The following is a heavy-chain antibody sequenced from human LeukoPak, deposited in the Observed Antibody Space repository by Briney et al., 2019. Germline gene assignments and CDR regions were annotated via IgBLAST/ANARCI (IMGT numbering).Heavy chain of an antibody. CDR2: IIPIFGTA. Sequence: SVKVSCKASGGTFSSYAISWVRQAPGQGLEWMGRIIPIFGTANYAQKFQGRVTITTDESTSTAYMELSSLRSEDTAVYYCARDGGKTYYDFWSGYLGPEFHYWGQGTLVTVSS. D-gene: IGHD3-3*01. V-gene: IGHV1-69*05. J-gene: IGHJ4*02. CDR1: GGTFSSYA. CDR3: ARDGGKTYYDFWSGYLGPEFHY.